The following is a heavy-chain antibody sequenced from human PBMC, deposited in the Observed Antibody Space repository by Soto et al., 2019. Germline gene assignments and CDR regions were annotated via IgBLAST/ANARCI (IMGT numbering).Heavy chain of an antibody. V-gene: IGHV2-5*02. D-gene: IGHD3-3*01. Sequence: SGPTLVKPTQTLTLTCTFSGFSLSTSGVGVGWIRQPPGKALEWLALIYWDDDKRYSPSLKSRLTITKDASKNQVVLTMTNMDPVDTATYYCAHRHTMTINYYYYYGMDVWGRGTTVTVSS. J-gene: IGHJ6*02. CDR2: IYWDDDK. CDR3: AHRHTMTINYYYYYGMDV. CDR1: GFSLSTSGVG.